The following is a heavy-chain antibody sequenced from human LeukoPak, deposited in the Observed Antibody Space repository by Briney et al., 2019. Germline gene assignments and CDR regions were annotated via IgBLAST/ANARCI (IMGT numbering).Heavy chain of an antibody. J-gene: IGHJ6*02. D-gene: IGHD6-13*01. Sequence: SGGSLRLSCAASGFTVSSNYMSWVRQAPGKGLEWVSVIYSGGSTYYADSVKGRFTISRDNSKNTLYLQMNSLRAEDTAVYYCARAYSSSWYDGGMDVWGQGTTVTVSS. CDR3: ARAYSSSWYDGGMDV. V-gene: IGHV3-53*01. CDR1: GFTVSSNY. CDR2: IYSGGST.